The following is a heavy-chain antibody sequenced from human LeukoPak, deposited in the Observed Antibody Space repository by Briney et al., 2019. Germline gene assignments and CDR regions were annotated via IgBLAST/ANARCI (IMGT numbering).Heavy chain of an antibody. D-gene: IGHD3-3*01. CDR1: GFDFSSNW. CDR3: AKDHYWSIDY. V-gene: IGHV3-74*01. CDR2: IKGDGIST. Sequence: GGSLRLSCAASGFDFSSNWMHWVRYAPGQGLVWVSRIKGDGISTNYADSVKGRFTISRDIAKNTLYLQMNSQRAEDTGVYYCAKDHYWSIDYWGRGTLVTVSS. J-gene: IGHJ4*02.